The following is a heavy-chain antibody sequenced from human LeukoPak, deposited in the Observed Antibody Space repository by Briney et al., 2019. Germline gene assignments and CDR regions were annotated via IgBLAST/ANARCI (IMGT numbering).Heavy chain of an antibody. CDR1: GFTFSSYA. D-gene: IGHD3-9*01. Sequence: GGSLRLSCAASGFTFSSYAMSWVRQAPGKGLEWVSAISGSGGSTYYADSVKGRFTISRDNSKNTLYLQMNSLRAEDTAVYYCAKRMGRYDILTGHNYWGQGTLVTVSS. J-gene: IGHJ4*02. CDR2: ISGSGGST. CDR3: AKRMGRYDILTGHNY. V-gene: IGHV3-23*01.